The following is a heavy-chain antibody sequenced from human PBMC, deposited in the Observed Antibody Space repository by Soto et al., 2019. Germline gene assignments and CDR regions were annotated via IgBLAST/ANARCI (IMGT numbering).Heavy chain of an antibody. D-gene: IGHD6-6*01. Sequence: QVQLVQSGAEVKKPGSSVKVSCKASGGTFSNYTINWVRQAPGQGLEWMAGIIPIFGTADYAQKFQGRVKITADESTSTAYMELSSLRSEDTAVYYCARPLGSSPFFDYWGQGTLVTVSS. CDR1: GGTFSNYT. CDR2: IIPIFGTA. V-gene: IGHV1-69*01. J-gene: IGHJ4*02. CDR3: ARPLGSSPFFDY.